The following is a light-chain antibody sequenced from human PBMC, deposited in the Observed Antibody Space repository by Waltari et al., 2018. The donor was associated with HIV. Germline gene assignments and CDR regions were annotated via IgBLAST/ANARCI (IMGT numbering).Light chain of an antibody. CDR2: WSS. J-gene: IGKJ4*01. V-gene: IGKV4-1*01. CDR1: QSVLQCSTYRNY. CDR3: QQYYTTPLT. Sequence: DIVMTQSPDSVAASLGERATINCRSSQSVLQCSTYRNYLAWFQKKPGQPPTHRFYWSSTEEAGVPDRCSASGSGTEFTRTSSSLQAEDVAVYYCQQYYTTPLTFGGGTKVEIK.